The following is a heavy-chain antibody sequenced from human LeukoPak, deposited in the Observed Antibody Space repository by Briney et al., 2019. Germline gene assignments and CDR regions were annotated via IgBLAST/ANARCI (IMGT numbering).Heavy chain of an antibody. CDR1: GFSLRTPGVG. V-gene: IGHV2-5*01. Sequence: ESGPTLVNPTQTLTLTCTFSGFSLRTPGVGVGWIRQPPGKALEWLALIYWNDDKRYSPSLKSRLTITKDTSKNQVVLTMTNMDPVDTATYYCAQRALWFGEYLFDYWGQGTLVTVSS. D-gene: IGHD3-10*01. CDR2: IYWNDDK. J-gene: IGHJ4*02. CDR3: AQRALWFGEYLFDY.